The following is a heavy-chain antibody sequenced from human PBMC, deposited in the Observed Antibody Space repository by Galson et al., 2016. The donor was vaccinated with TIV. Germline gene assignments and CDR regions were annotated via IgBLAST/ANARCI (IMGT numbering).Heavy chain of an antibody. CDR1: GFTFSNND. CDR2: IGTAGDT. Sequence: SLSLSCAASGFTFSNNDMHWVHQATGKGLEWVSGIGTAGDTYYEGSVKGRFTISRANAKNSFDLQMHSLKAVDTAVYYSAREALFGYYYMDVWGKGTTVTVSS. V-gene: IGHV3-13*01. CDR3: AREALFGYYYMDV. D-gene: IGHD3-3*01. J-gene: IGHJ6*03.